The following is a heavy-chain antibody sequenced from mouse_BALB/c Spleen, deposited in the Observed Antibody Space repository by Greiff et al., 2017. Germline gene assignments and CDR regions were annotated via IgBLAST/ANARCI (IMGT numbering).Heavy chain of an antibody. CDR3: ARFGSGAMDY. CDR1: GYAFSSYW. CDR2: IYPGDGDT. V-gene: IGHV1-80*01. Sequence: VQLQQSGAVLVRPGSSVKISCKASGYAFSSYWMNWVKQRPGQGLEWIGQIYPGDGDTNYNGKFKGKATLTADKSSSTAYMQLSSLTAEDSAVYFCARFGSGAMDYWGQGTSVTVSS. J-gene: IGHJ4*01. D-gene: IGHD2-2*01.